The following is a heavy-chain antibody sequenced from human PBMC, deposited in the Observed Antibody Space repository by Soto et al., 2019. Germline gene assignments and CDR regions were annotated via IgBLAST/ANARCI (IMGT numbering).Heavy chain of an antibody. D-gene: IGHD3-22*01. CDR3: ARDDWIVVGLYGFDI. V-gene: IGHV1-18*01. Sequence: QVQLVQSGAEVKKPGASVKVSCKASGYTFTAYGISWVRQAPGQGLEWMGWISAYNADTNYAPKLHDRVTMSTDTSTSTAYMEMRSLRPDDTAVYYCARDDWIVVGLYGFDIWGQGTMVTVSS. J-gene: IGHJ3*02. CDR1: GYTFTAYG. CDR2: ISAYNADT.